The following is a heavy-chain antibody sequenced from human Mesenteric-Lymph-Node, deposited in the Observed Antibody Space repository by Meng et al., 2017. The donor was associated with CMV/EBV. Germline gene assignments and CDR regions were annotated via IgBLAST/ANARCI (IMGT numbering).Heavy chain of an antibody. J-gene: IGHJ5*01. V-gene: IGHV1-2*02. CDR2: INPNSGGS. Sequence: ASVKVSCKASGYTFTGYSMHWVRQAPGQGLEWVGWINPNSGGSNFAQKFQGRVTMTTDTSITTAYMELRSLKFDDTAVYFCAKRGYSSSSWFDSWGQGTLVTVSS. CDR3: AKRGYSSSSWFDS. D-gene: IGHD2-15*01. CDR1: GYTFTGYS.